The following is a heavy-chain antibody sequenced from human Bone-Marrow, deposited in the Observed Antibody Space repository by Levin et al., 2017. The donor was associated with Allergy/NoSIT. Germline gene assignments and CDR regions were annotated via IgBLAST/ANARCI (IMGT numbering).Heavy chain of an antibody. D-gene: IGHD6-13*01. CDR1: GGSIRSGSYY. V-gene: IGHV4-61*02. Sequence: SQTLSLTCTVSGGSIRSGSYYWSWIRQPAGKGLEWIGRVYSSGSTTYNPSLMSRVTMSVDTSENQFSLSLSSVTAADTAVYYCARAQTAATTRHGFDIWGQGTMVTVSS. J-gene: IGHJ3*02. CDR3: ARAQTAATTRHGFDI. CDR2: VYSSGST.